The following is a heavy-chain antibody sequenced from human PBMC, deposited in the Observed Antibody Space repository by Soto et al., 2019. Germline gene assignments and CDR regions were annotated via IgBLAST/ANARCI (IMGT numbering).Heavy chain of an antibody. CDR1: GFTFSSYA. J-gene: IGHJ6*02. CDR2: ISYDGSNK. CDR3: ARGSSSWEYYYYGMDV. V-gene: IGHV3-30-3*01. Sequence: QVQLVESGGGVVQPGRSLRLSCAASGFTFSSYAMHWVRQAPGKGLEWVAVISYDGSNKYYADSVKGRFTISRDNSKNTLYLQMNSLRAEDTAVYYCARGSSSWEYYYYGMDVWGQGTTVTVSS. D-gene: IGHD6-13*01.